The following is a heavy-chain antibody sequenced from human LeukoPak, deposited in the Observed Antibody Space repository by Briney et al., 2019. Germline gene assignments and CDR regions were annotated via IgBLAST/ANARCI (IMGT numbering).Heavy chain of an antibody. V-gene: IGHV3-30*04. CDR3: ARDGPGLGTNAFDV. J-gene: IGHJ3*01. D-gene: IGHD7-27*01. Sequence: GGSLRLSCVASGFTFSTYAVHWVRQAPGKGLEWVAVISYNGRTQYYADSLKGRFTISRDNSKNTLYLQMNSLTTEDTAVYYCARDGPGLGTNAFDVWGQGTMVSVSS. CDR1: GFTFSTYA. CDR2: ISYNGRTQ.